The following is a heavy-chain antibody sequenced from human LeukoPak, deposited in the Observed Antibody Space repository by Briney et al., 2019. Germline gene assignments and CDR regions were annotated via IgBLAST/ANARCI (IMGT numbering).Heavy chain of an antibody. J-gene: IGHJ4*02. V-gene: IGHV4-59*01. CDR3: ARDNQHSYGRYFGH. D-gene: IGHD5-18*01. CDR1: GDSISTYH. CDR2: MQFTGNS. Sequence: SETVSLTCSVSGDSISTYHWKWIRMPPGKGLEWIAFMQFTGNSNYNASLRSRGTMFVDTSKNQVARIRRAETAAYTAVCFCARDNQHSYGRYFGHGGQGARVTVSS.